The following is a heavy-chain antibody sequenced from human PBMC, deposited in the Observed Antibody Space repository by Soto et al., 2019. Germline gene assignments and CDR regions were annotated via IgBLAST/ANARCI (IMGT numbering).Heavy chain of an antibody. J-gene: IGHJ6*02. V-gene: IGHV1-18*01. D-gene: IGHD1-26*01. CDR3: ARDRRGIVGAGWYYYGMDV. CDR2: ISAYNGNT. Sequence: EASVKVSCKASGYTFTSYGISWVRQAPGQGLEWMGWISAYNGNTNYAQKLQGRVTMTTDTSTSTAYMELRSLRSDDTAVYYCARDRRGIVGAGWYYYGMDVWGQGTTVPVSS. CDR1: GYTFTSYG.